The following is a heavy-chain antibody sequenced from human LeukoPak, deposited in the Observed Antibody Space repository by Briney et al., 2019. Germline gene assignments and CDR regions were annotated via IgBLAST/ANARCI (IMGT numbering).Heavy chain of an antibody. CDR1: GGSFSGYY. J-gene: IGHJ4*02. Sequence: PLETLSLTCAVYGGSFSGYYWSWIRQPPGKGLEWIGEINHSGSTNYNPSLKSRVTISVDTSKNQFSLKLSSVTAADTAVYYCARGGGYCSYWGQGTLVTVSS. CDR2: INHSGST. CDR3: ARGGGYCSY. V-gene: IGHV4-34*01. D-gene: IGHD2-15*01.